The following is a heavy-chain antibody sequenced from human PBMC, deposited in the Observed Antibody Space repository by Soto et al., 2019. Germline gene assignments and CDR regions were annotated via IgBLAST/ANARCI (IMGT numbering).Heavy chain of an antibody. Sequence: QVQLQESGPGLVKPSQTLSLTCTVSGGSISSGGYYWSWIRQHPGKGLEWIGYIYYSGSTYYNPSLKSRVTISVDTSKNQFSLKLSSVTAADTAVYYCARVALGSSSWSPSPVFDYWGQGTLVTVSS. D-gene: IGHD6-13*01. CDR2: IYYSGST. CDR1: GGSISSGGYY. V-gene: IGHV4-31*03. J-gene: IGHJ4*02. CDR3: ARVALGSSSWSPSPVFDY.